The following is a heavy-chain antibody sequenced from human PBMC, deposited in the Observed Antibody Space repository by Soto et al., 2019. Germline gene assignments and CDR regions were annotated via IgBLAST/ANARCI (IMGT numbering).Heavy chain of an antibody. CDR2: IIPIFGTA. CDR1: GYTFTSYY. V-gene: IGHV1-69*13. J-gene: IGHJ6*02. CDR3: ESLPTTGNYYYYGIDX. D-gene: IGHD4-17*01. Sequence: SVKVSCKASGYTFTSYYMNWVRQAPGQGLEWMGGIIPIFGTANYAQKFQGRVTITADESTSTAYMELSSLRSEDTAVYYCESLPTTGNYYYYGIDXWGQGTTVTVSS.